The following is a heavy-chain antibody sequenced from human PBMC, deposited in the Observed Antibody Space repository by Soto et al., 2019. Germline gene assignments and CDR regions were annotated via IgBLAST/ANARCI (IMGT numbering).Heavy chain of an antibody. J-gene: IGHJ5*02. CDR3: ARDIVAVAGPPWSDP. Sequence: ASVKVSCKASGYTFTGYYMHWVRQAPGQGLEWMGWINPNSGGTNYAQKFQGWVTMTRDTSISTAYMELSRLRSDDTAVYYCARDIVAVAGPPWSDPWGQGTLVTVSS. V-gene: IGHV1-2*04. CDR2: INPNSGGT. D-gene: IGHD6-19*01. CDR1: GYTFTGYY.